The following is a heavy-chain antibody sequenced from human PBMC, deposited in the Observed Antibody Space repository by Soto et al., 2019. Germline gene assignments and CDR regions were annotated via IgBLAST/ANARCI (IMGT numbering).Heavy chain of an antibody. D-gene: IGHD1-20*01. CDR2: IIPIFGTA. CDR3: AAGNWNEGVNYYRMDV. Sequence: SVKVSCKASGGTFSSYAISWVRQAPGQGLEWMGGIIPIFGTANYAQKFQGRVTITADESTSTAYMELSSLRSEDTAVYYCAAGNWNEGVNYYRMDVWGQGTSVTVSS. J-gene: IGHJ6*02. V-gene: IGHV1-69*13. CDR1: GGTFSSYA.